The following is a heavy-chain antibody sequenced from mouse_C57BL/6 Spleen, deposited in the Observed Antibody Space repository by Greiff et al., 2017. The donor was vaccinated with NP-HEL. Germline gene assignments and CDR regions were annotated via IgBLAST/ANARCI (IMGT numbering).Heavy chain of an antibody. D-gene: IGHD1-1*01. J-gene: IGHJ2*01. CDR2: IYPSDSET. Sequence: QVHVKQPGAELVRPGSSVKLSCKASGYTFTSYWMDWVKQRPGQGLEWIGNIYPSDSETHYNQKFKDKATLTVDNSSSTAYMQLSSLTSEDSAVYYCAVSTVVAPLDYWGQGTTLTVSS. V-gene: IGHV1-61*01. CDR1: GYTFTSYW. CDR3: AVSTVVAPLDY.